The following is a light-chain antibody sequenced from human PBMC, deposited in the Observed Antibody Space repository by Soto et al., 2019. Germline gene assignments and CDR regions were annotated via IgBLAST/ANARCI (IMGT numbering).Light chain of an antibody. J-gene: IGKJ5*01. CDR3: QQYGTAPIT. CDR2: DAS. Sequence: EIVLTQSPATLSLSPGERVTLSCRASQSVASGHLAWYQQTPGQAPRLLVSDASSRATGIPDRFSGSASGTDFTLTISRLEPEDSAMYYCQQYGTAPITFGQGTRLEIK. CDR1: QSVASGH. V-gene: IGKV3-20*01.